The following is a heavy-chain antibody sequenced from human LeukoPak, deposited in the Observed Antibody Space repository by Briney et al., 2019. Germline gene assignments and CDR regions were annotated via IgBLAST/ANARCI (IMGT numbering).Heavy chain of an antibody. Sequence: ASVKVSCKASGGTFISYAISWVRQAPGQGLEWMGGIIPIFGTANYAQKFQGRVTITADESTSTAYMELSSLRSEDTAVYYCGSVYDSSGYYYEFDYWGQGTLVTVSS. J-gene: IGHJ4*02. CDR1: GGTFISYA. CDR2: IIPIFGTA. D-gene: IGHD3-22*01. CDR3: GSVYDSSGYYYEFDY. V-gene: IGHV1-69*13.